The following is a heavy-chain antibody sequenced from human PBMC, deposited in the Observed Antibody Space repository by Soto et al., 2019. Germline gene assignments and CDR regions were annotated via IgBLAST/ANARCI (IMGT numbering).Heavy chain of an antibody. Sequence: PGGSLRLSCAASGFTFSSYAMSWVRQAPGKGLEWVSTISGSGGSTDYADSVKGRFTISRDSSKNTLYLQMNSLRAEDTAVYYCAKDHFLSSNWQGAFDIWGQGTMVTVSS. D-gene: IGHD4-4*01. V-gene: IGHV3-23*01. J-gene: IGHJ3*02. CDR3: AKDHFLSSNWQGAFDI. CDR1: GFTFSSYA. CDR2: ISGSGGST.